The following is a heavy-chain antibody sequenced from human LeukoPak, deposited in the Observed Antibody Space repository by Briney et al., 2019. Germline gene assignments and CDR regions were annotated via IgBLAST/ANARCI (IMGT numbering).Heavy chain of an antibody. J-gene: IGHJ4*02. CDR2: IYYSEST. CDR3: ASGSMVRGVIIRD. D-gene: IGHD3-10*01. V-gene: IGHV4-59*11. Sequence: PSETLSLTCTVSGGSISSHYWSWIRQPPGKGLEWIGYIYYSESTNYNPSLKSRVTISVDTSKNQFSLKLSSVTAADTAVYYCASGSMVRGVIIRDWGQGTLVTVSS. CDR1: GGSISSHY.